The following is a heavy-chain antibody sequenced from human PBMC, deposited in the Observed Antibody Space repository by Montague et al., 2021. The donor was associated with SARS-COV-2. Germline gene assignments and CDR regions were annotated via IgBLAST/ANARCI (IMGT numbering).Heavy chain of an antibody. D-gene: IGHD5-24*01. Sequence: SETLSLTCTVSGGPISSYYWSWIRQPPGKGLEWIGYIYYSGSTNYNPSLKSRVTISVDTSKNQFSLKLSSVTAADTAVYYCARAFPRWLQFDPYFDYWGQGTLVTVSS. J-gene: IGHJ4*02. CDR1: GGPISSYY. V-gene: IGHV4-59*01. CDR2: IYYSGST. CDR3: ARAFPRWLQFDPYFDY.